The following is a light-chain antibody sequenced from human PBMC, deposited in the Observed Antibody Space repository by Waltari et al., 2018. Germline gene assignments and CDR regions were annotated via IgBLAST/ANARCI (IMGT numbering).Light chain of an antibody. J-gene: IGKJ4*01. CDR2: DAS. V-gene: IGKV3-11*01. CDR3: QQRSNWLT. Sequence: EIVLTQSPATLSLSPGERATLSCRASQRVSSYLAWYQQKPGQAPRLLIYDASNRATGIPARFSGSGSGTDFTLTISSLEPEDFAAYYCQQRSNWLTFGGGTKVEIK. CDR1: QRVSSY.